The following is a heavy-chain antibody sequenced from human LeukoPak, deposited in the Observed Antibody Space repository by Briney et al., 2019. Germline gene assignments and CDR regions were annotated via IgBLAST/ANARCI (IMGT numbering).Heavy chain of an antibody. Sequence: ASVKVSCKASGYTFTCYDMHWVRQAPGQGLEWMGWINPNGGGTNYAQKFQGRVTMTSDTSISTAYIELSRLRSDDTAVYYCAREDIVVVVARMDVWGQGTTVTVSS. CDR1: GYTFTCYD. CDR3: AREDIVVVVARMDV. D-gene: IGHD2-15*01. V-gene: IGHV1-2*02. J-gene: IGHJ6*02. CDR2: INPNGGGT.